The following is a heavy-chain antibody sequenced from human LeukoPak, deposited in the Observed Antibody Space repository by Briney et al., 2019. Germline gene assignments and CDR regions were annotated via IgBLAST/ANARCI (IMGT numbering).Heavy chain of an antibody. CDR1: GYTFTSYY. D-gene: IGHD2-15*01. Sequence: ASVKVSCKASGYTFTSYYMHWVRQAPGQGLEWMGIINPSGGSTSYAQKFQGRVTMTRDTSTSTVYMELSSLRSEDTAVYYCARGTHTWYCSGGSRYYGDYWGQGTLVTVSS. CDR3: ARGTHTWYCSGGSRYYGDY. CDR2: INPSGGST. V-gene: IGHV1-46*01. J-gene: IGHJ4*02.